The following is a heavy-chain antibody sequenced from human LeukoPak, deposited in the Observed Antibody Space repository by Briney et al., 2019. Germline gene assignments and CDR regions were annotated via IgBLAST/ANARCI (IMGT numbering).Heavy chain of an antibody. CDR3: ARLSLYNWFDT. V-gene: IGHV4-59*08. CDR2: IYYSGST. J-gene: IGHJ5*02. Sequence: PSETLSLTCTVSGGSISSYYWSWIRQPPGKGLEWIGYIYYSGSTNYNPSLKSRVTISVDTSKNQFSLKLSSVTAADTAVYYCARLSLYNWFDTWGQETLVTVSS. CDR1: GGSISSYY.